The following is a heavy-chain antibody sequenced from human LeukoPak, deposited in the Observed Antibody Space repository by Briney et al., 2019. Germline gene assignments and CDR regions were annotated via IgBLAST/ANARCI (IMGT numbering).Heavy chain of an antibody. Sequence: GGSLRLSCAASGFTFSDYYMSWIRQAPGKGLEWVSYISSSGSTIYYADSVKGRFTISRDNAKNSLYLQMNSLRAEDTAVYYCARPLYPSVRGVVHHWGQGTLVTVSS. D-gene: IGHD3-10*01. CDR3: ARPLYPSVRGVVHH. CDR2: ISSSGSTI. V-gene: IGHV3-11*01. J-gene: IGHJ5*02. CDR1: GFTFSDYY.